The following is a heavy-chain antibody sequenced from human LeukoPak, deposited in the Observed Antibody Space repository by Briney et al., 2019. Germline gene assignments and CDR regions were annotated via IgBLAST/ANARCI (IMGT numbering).Heavy chain of an antibody. J-gene: IGHJ4*02. CDR3: ARSQYLNIPTIGMAAADPFDY. CDR1: GGSISSGSYY. V-gene: IGHV4-61*02. D-gene: IGHD6-13*01. Sequence: SQTLSLTCTVSGGSISSGSYYWSWIRQPAGKGLEWIGRIYTSGSTNYNPSLKSRVTISVDTSKNQFSLKLSSVTAADTAVYYCARSQYLNIPTIGMAAADPFDYWGQGTLVTVSS. CDR2: IYTSGST.